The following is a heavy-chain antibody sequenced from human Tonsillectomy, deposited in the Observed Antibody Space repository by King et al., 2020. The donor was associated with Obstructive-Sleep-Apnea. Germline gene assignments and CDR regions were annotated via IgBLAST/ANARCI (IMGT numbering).Heavy chain of an antibody. CDR3: AQGGSGNYLYYFDY. D-gene: IGHD1-26*01. Sequence: VQLVESGGGLVQPGGSLRLSFAGSGFTFSIYGMNWVRQVPGKGLEWVSGISGSGGSPYDADSVKGRFTISRDYSKNMLYLQMNSLRAEDTAVYYCAQGGSGNYLYYFDYWGRGTLVTVSS. CDR2: ISGSGGSP. J-gene: IGHJ4*02. V-gene: IGHV3-23*04. CDR1: GFTFSIYG.